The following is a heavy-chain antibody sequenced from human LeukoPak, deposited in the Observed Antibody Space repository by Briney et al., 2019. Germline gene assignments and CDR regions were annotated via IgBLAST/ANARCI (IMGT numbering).Heavy chain of an antibody. CDR2: IYPGDSET. J-gene: IGHJ6*02. CDR1: GYSFTSYW. D-gene: IGHD1-7*01. V-gene: IGHV5-51*01. CDR3: ARQTGSTYYYYYGMDV. Sequence: GESLKISCKGSGYSFTSYWIGWVRQMPGKGLEWMGIIYPGDSETRHSPSFQGQVTISADKSISTAYLQWSSLQDSDHAIYYCARQTGSTYYYYYGMDVWGQGTTVTVSS.